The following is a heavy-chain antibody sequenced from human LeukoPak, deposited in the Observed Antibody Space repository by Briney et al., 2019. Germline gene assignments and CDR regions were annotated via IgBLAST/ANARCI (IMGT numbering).Heavy chain of an antibody. D-gene: IGHD1-1*01. CDR1: GFTFSSYE. Sequence: GGSLRLSCAASGFTFSSYEMNWVRQAPGKGLEWVSSISSSSSYIYYADSVKGRFTISRDNAKNSLYLQMNSLRAEDTAVYYCASVGSNDPDYWGQGTLVTVSS. J-gene: IGHJ4*02. CDR2: ISSSSSYI. V-gene: IGHV3-21*01. CDR3: ASVGSNDPDY.